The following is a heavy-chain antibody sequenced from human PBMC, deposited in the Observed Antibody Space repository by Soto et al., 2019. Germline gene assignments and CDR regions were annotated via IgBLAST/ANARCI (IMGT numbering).Heavy chain of an antibody. V-gene: IGHV4-31*03. Sequence: SETLSLTCTVSGGSISSGGYYWSWIRQHPGKGLEWIGYIYYSGSTYYNPSLKSRVTISVDTSKNQFSLKLSSVTAADTAVYYCATVVPAAGAWFDPWGQGTLVTVS. D-gene: IGHD2-2*01. J-gene: IGHJ5*02. CDR1: GGSISSGGYY. CDR3: ATVVPAAGAWFDP. CDR2: IYYSGST.